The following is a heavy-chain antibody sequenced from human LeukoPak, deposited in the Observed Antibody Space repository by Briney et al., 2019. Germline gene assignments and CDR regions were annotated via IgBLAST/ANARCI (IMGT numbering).Heavy chain of an antibody. J-gene: IGHJ4*02. CDR3: AKDYSSGWYYYFDY. CDR2: ISSSGSTI. V-gene: IGHV3-11*01. CDR1: GFTFSDYY. Sequence: PGGSLRLSCAASGFTFSDYYMSWIRQAPGKGLEWVSYISSSGSTIYYADSVKGRLTISRDNAKNSLYLQMNSLRAEDTAVYYCAKDYSSGWYYYFDYWGQGTLVTVSS. D-gene: IGHD6-19*01.